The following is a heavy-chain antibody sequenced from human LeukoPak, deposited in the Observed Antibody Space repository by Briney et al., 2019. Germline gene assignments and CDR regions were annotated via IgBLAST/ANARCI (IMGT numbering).Heavy chain of an antibody. J-gene: IGHJ4*02. CDR1: GFTFSNAW. V-gene: IGHV3-7*01. D-gene: IGHD3-9*01. CDR2: IKQDGSEK. Sequence: PGGSLRLSCAASGFTFSNAWMSWVRQAPGKGLEWVANIKQDGSEKYYVDSVKGRFTISRDNAKNSLYLQMNSLRADDTAVYYCARAIFFDYWGQGTLVTVSS. CDR3: ARAIFFDY.